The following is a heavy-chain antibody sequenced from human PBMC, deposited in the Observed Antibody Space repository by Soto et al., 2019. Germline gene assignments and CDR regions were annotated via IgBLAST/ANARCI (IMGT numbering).Heavy chain of an antibody. CDR1: GFTFDDYG. D-gene: IGHD5-18*01. V-gene: IGHV3-20*04. J-gene: IGHJ4*02. CDR3: ARDPYSYDSVASTGFDY. Sequence: EVQLVESGGGVVRPGGSLRLSCAASGFTFDDYGMSWVHQAPGKGLEWVSGINWNGGNTDYADSVKGRFTISRDNAKNSLYLQMHSLRAEDTALYYCARDPYSYDSVASTGFDYWGQGTLVTVSS. CDR2: INWNGGNT.